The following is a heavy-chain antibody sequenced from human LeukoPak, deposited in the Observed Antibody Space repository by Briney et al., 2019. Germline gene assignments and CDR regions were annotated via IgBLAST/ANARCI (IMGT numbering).Heavy chain of an antibody. CDR1: GGSISSYY. V-gene: IGHV4-59*01. D-gene: IGHD3-16*01. CDR2: IYYSGST. Sequence: SETLSLTCTVSGGSISSYYWSWIRQPPGKGLEWIGYIYYSGSTNYNPSLKSRVTISVDTSKNQFSLKLSSVTAADTAVYYCARHRTFGGVNLDYWGQGTLVTVSS. J-gene: IGHJ4*02. CDR3: ARHRTFGGVNLDY.